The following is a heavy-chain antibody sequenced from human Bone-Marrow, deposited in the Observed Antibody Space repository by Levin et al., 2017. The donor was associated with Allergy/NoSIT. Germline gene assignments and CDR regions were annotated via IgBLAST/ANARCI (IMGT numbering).Heavy chain of an antibody. D-gene: IGHD3-3*01. V-gene: IGHV1-8*02. J-gene: IGHJ4*02. CDR2: MNPNSGNT. CDR1: GYTFTSYD. CDR3: ARAMGFVDLYEPSAY. Sequence: GESLKISCKASGYTFTSYDINWVRQATGQGLEWMGWMNPNSGNTGYAQNFQGRVTLTRNTSIRTAYLELSSLRSEDTAVYYCARAMGFVDLYEPSAYWGQGTLVTVSS.